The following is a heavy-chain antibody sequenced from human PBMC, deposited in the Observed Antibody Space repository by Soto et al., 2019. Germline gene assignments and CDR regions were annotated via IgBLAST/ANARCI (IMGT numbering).Heavy chain of an antibody. Sequence: QVQLEQSAPEVKKPGASVKVSCKASGYTFTTYGISWVRQAPGQGLEWLGWINTHNGNTNYAQNLQGRVIMTADTSTSTAYMELRSLRSDDTAIYYCTREGSAPYYYYGIDAWGQGTTVTVSS. D-gene: IGHD3-10*01. CDR1: GYTFTTYG. J-gene: IGHJ6*02. CDR2: INTHNGNT. V-gene: IGHV1-18*01. CDR3: TREGSAPYYYYGIDA.